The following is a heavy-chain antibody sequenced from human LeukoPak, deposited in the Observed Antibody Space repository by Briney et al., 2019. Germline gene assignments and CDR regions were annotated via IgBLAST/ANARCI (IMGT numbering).Heavy chain of an antibody. V-gene: IGHV5-51*01. Sequence: GESLQISCKASGSSFTNYWIAWVRQQPGKGLEWMGIMHPGESEINYSPSFEGQVTISADTSISTACLEWYSLKASDSAIYYCAKTIASLGSGARYFDPWGQGTMITVSS. D-gene: IGHD5/OR15-5a*01. J-gene: IGHJ5*02. CDR1: GSSFTNYW. CDR2: MHPGESEI. CDR3: AKTIASLGSGARYFDP.